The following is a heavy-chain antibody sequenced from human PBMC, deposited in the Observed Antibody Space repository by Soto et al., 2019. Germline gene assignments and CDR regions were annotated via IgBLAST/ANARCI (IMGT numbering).Heavy chain of an antibody. Sequence: ASVKVSCKASGYTFTSYGISWVRQAPGQGLEWMGWINPNSGGTNYAQKFQGWVTMTRDTSISTAYMELSRLRSDDTAVYYCARSGGGTKYCSGGSCPGAFDIWGQGTMVTVSS. CDR3: ARSGGGTKYCSGGSCPGAFDI. CDR2: INPNSGGT. V-gene: IGHV1-2*04. D-gene: IGHD2-15*01. CDR1: GYTFTSYG. J-gene: IGHJ3*02.